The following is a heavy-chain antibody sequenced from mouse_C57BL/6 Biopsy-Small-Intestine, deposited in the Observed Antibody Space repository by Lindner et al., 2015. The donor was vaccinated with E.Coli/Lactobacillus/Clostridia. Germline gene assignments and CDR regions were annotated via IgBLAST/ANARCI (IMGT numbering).Heavy chain of an antibody. D-gene: IGHD2-5*01. CDR2: IDPENGDT. Sequence: VQLQESGAELVRPGASVKLSCTASGFNIKDDYMHWVKQRPEQGLEWIGWIDPENGDTEYASKFQGKATITADTSSNTAYLQLSSLTSEDTAVYYCTTLALSNYYFDYWGQGTTLTVSS. CDR3: TTLALSNYYFDY. V-gene: IGHV14-4*01. J-gene: IGHJ2*01. CDR1: GFNIKDDY.